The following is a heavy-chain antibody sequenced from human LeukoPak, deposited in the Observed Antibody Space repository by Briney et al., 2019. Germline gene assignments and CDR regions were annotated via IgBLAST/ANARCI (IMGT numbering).Heavy chain of an antibody. CDR3: ATDAAIVVDLWNAFAI. J-gene: IGHJ3*02. Sequence: GGSLRRSCAASGFTFSSYTMHWVRQAPGKGLEWVSSIRSSDNYIHYADAVKGRFTLSRDNAKSSLFLQMNSLRAEDTAVYYCATDAAIVVDLWNAFAIWRQGTMVIVSS. V-gene: IGHV3-21*06. D-gene: IGHD3-22*01. CDR1: GFTFSSYT. CDR2: IRSSDNYI.